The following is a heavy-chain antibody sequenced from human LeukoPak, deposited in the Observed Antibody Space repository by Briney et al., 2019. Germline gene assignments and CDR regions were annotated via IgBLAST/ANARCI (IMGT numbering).Heavy chain of an antibody. D-gene: IGHD3-9*01. CDR2: IIPILGIA. V-gene: IGHV1-69*04. CDR1: GGTFSSYA. J-gene: IGHJ4*02. CDR3: ARDGDDTVGY. Sequence: SVKVSCKASGGTFSSYAISWVRQAPGQGLEWMGRIIPILGIANYAQKFRGRVTITADKSTSTAYMELSSLRSEDTAVYYCARDGDDTVGYWGQGTLVTVSS.